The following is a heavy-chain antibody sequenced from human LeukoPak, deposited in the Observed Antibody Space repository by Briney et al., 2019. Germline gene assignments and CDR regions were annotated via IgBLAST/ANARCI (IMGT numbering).Heavy chain of an antibody. CDR3: ARDHGTTTVTTPFDY. CDR1: GFTFSSYE. CDR2: ISSSGSTI. J-gene: IGHJ4*02. D-gene: IGHD4-17*01. V-gene: IGHV3-48*03. Sequence: PGGSLRVSCAASGFTFSSYEMNWVRQAPGKGLEWVSYISSSGSTIYYADSVKGRFTISRDNAKNSLYLQMNSLRAEDTAVYYCARDHGTTTVTTPFDYWGQGTLVTVSS.